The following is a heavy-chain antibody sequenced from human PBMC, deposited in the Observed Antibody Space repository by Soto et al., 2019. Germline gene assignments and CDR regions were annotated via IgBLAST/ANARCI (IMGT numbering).Heavy chain of an antibody. CDR2: ISYDGSNK. V-gene: IGHV3-30*18. D-gene: IGHD6-19*01. Sequence: GGSLRLSCAASGFTFSSYGMHWVRQAPGKGLEWVAVISYDGSNKYYADSVKGRFTISRDNSKNTLYLQMNSLRAEDTAVYYCAKDPEYSSGQWGQGTLVTVSS. CDR3: AKDPEYSSGQ. J-gene: IGHJ4*02. CDR1: GFTFSSYG.